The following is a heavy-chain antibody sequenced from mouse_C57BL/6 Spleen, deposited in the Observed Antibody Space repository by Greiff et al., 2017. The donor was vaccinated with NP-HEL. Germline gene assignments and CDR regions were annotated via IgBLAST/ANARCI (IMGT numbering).Heavy chain of an antibody. J-gene: IGHJ3*01. CDR2: INPNNGGT. CDR1: GYTFTDYN. CDR3: ANYYGSSPLAY. V-gene: IGHV1-22*01. Sequence: AQLQQSGPELVKPGASVKMSCKASGYTFTDYNMHWVKQSHGKSLEWIGYINPNNGGTSYNQKFKGKATLTVNKSSSTAYMELRSLTSEDSAVYYCANYYGSSPLAYWGQGTLVTVSA. D-gene: IGHD1-1*01.